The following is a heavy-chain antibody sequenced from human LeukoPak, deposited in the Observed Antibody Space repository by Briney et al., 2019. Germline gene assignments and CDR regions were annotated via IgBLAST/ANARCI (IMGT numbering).Heavy chain of an antibody. V-gene: IGHV1-3*01. CDR3: AREGADYGDYDFALNGFDP. Sequence: ASVKVSCKASGYTFTSYAMHWVRQAPGQRLEWMGWINAGNGNTKYSQKFQGRVTITRDTSASTAYMELSSLRSEDTAVYYCAREGADYGDYDFALNGFDPWGQGTLV. J-gene: IGHJ5*02. D-gene: IGHD4-17*01. CDR2: INAGNGNT. CDR1: GYTFTSYA.